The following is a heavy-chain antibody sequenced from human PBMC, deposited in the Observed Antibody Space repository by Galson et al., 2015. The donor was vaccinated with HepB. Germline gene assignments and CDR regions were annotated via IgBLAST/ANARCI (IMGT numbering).Heavy chain of an antibody. CDR3: ARAKAAAGRLLDY. CDR2: IGGRGDTI. Sequence: SLRLSCAASGFTFDSYAMSWVRQAPGKGLEWVSSIGGRGDTIRYAVSVKGRFTISRENSKHTLYLQMSSLRAEDTAVYYCARAKAAAGRLLDYWGQGTLVTVSS. V-gene: IGHV3-23*01. D-gene: IGHD6-13*01. CDR1: GFTFDSYA. J-gene: IGHJ4*02.